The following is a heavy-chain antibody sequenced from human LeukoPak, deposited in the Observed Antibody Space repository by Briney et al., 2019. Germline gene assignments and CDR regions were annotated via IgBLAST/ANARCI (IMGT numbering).Heavy chain of an antibody. Sequence: PSETLSLTCTVSGYSISTGYYWGWIRQPPGKGLEWIGSIYHSGTTYYNPSLKSRVTVSVDTSKNQFSLKLNSVTAADTAVYYCARLGSSRYCSSSTCSKDYWGRGTLVTVSS. CDR3: ARLGSSRYCSSSTCSKDY. V-gene: IGHV4-38-2*02. J-gene: IGHJ4*02. D-gene: IGHD2-2*01. CDR1: GYSISTGYY. CDR2: IYHSGTT.